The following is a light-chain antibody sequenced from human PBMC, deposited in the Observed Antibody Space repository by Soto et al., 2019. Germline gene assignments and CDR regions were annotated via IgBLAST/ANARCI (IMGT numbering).Light chain of an antibody. J-gene: IGLJ1*01. Sequence: QSVLTQPASVSGSPGQSITISCTGTSSDVGGYNYVSWYQQYPGKAPKLMIYEVSNRPSGVSTRFSGSKSGNTASLTISGLQTEDEADYYCSSYTRSSTQVFGTGTKVTVL. V-gene: IGLV2-14*01. CDR3: SSYTRSSTQV. CDR1: SSDVGGYNY. CDR2: EVS.